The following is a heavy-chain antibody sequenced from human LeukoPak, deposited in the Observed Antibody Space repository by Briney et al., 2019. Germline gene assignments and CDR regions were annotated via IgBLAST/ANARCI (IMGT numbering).Heavy chain of an antibody. CDR3: AREAATLDY. D-gene: IGHD2-15*01. Sequence: GGSLRLSCAASGFTFSSYSMNWVRQAPGKGLEWVSSISSRSSYIYYADSVKGRFTTSRDNTKNSLYLQMNSLRAEDTAVYYCAREAATLDYWGQGTLVTVSS. CDR2: ISSRSSYI. V-gene: IGHV3-21*01. J-gene: IGHJ4*02. CDR1: GFTFSSYS.